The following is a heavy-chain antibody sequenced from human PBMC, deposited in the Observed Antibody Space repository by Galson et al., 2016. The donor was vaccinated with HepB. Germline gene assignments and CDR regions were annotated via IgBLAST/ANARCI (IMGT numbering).Heavy chain of an antibody. Sequence: SLRLSCAASGFMFNSYAMSWVRQAPGKGLEWVSTISATGRNTYYADSVKGRFTLTRDNSEKTVYLQMNSLRAEDTAVYYCAKESYTVTTSGSLGDDAFDVWGQGTMVTVSS. CDR2: ISATGRNT. CDR3: AKESYTVTTSGSLGDDAFDV. CDR1: GFMFNSYA. V-gene: IGHV3-23*01. D-gene: IGHD4-17*01. J-gene: IGHJ3*01.